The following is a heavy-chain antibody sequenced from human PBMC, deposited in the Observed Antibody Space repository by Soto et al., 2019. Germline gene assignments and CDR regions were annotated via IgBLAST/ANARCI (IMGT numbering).Heavy chain of an antibody. J-gene: IGHJ6*02. D-gene: IGHD2-15*01. V-gene: IGHV1-69*02. Sequence: SVKVSCKASGGTFSSYTISWVRQAPGQGLEWIGRIIPILGIANYSQKFQGRVTITADKSTSTAYLELSSLRSEDTAVYYCSSPYYCSGGSCYDYYYYGMDVWGQGTTVTVSS. CDR2: IIPILGIA. CDR1: GGTFSSYT. CDR3: SSPYYCSGGSCYDYYYYGMDV.